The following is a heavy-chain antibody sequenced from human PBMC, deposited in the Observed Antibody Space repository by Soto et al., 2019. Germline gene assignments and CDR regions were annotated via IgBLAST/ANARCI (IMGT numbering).Heavy chain of an antibody. CDR2: INPSGGST. Sequence: QVQMVQSGAEVKKPGASVKVSCKASGYTFTNHYIHWVRQAPGQGLEWIGIINPSGGSTSEAQKFQGRLTLTRDAVASTVYMELNSLRSEDTAVFYCAREAGIGTATLIAFDHWGQGTLVTVSS. V-gene: IGHV1-46*01. CDR1: GYTFTNHY. CDR3: AREAGIGTATLIAFDH. D-gene: IGHD2-21*02. J-gene: IGHJ4*02.